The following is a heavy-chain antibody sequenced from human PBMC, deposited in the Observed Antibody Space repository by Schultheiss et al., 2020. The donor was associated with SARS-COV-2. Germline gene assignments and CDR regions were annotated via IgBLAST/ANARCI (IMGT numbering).Heavy chain of an antibody. J-gene: IGHJ6*02. Sequence: ESLKISCAASGFTFSSYAMHWVRQAPGKGLEWIGEINHSGSTNYNPSLKSRVTISVDTSKNQFSLKLSSVTAADTAVYYCARGRGSYWVAYGMDVWGQGTTVTVSS. V-gene: IGHV4-34*01. CDR1: GFTFSSYA. CDR3: ARGRGSYWVAYGMDV. D-gene: IGHD1-26*01. CDR2: INHSGST.